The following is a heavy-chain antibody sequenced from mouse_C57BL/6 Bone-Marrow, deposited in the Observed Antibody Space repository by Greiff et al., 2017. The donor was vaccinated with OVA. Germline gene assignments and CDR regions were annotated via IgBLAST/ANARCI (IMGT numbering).Heavy chain of an antibody. D-gene: IGHD1-1*01. CDR2: ISNLAYSI. CDR1: GFTFSDYG. Sequence: EVQLVESGGGLVQPGGSLKLSCAASGFTFSDYGMAWVRQAPRKGPEWVAFISNLAYSIYYADTVTGRFTISRENAKNTLYLEMSSPSSEDTAMYYCARHDYYGSSSFAYWGKGTLVTVSA. V-gene: IGHV5-15*01. CDR3: ARHDYYGSSSFAY. J-gene: IGHJ3*01.